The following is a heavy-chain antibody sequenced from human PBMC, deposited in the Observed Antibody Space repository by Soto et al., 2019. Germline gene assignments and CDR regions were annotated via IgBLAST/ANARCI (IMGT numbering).Heavy chain of an antibody. J-gene: IGHJ4*02. D-gene: IGHD3-22*01. V-gene: IGHV3-53*01. CDR1: GFSVSSNY. CDR2: IYSGGNR. CDR3: ARGPHYYDSSGYLDY. Sequence: PXVSLRLSCVATGFSVSSNYMSGVRQAPGKGLEWVSVIYSGGNRYYADSVKGRLTISRDNSKNTLYLQMNSLRAEDTAVYYCARGPHYYDSSGYLDYWGQGTLVTVSS.